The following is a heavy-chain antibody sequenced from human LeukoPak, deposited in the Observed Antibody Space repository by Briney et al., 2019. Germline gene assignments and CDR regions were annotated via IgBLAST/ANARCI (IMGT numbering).Heavy chain of an antibody. Sequence: XMNWVRXAPGEGLEWVSSISSGSSYIYYADSVKGRFTISRDNAKNSLYLQMNSLRAEDTAVYYCARDLGTIFGPSYYYYYGMDVWGQGTTVTVSS. V-gene: IGHV3-21*01. CDR1: X. J-gene: IGHJ6*02. D-gene: IGHD3-3*01. CDR2: ISSGSSYI. CDR3: ARDLGTIFGPSYYYYYGMDV.